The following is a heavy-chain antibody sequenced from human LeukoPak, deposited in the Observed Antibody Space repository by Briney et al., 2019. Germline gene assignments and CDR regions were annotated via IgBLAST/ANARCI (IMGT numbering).Heavy chain of an antibody. V-gene: IGHV4-59*01. D-gene: IGHD1-7*01. CDR3: ARAGGITGTLDL. CDR2: IYYSGST. J-gene: IGHJ2*01. Sequence: PSETLSLTCTVSGGSISSYYWSWVRQPPGKGLEWIGYIYYSGSTNYNPSLKSRVTISVDTSKNQFSLKLSSVTAADTAVYYCARAGGITGTLDLWGRGTLVTVSS. CDR1: GGSISSYY.